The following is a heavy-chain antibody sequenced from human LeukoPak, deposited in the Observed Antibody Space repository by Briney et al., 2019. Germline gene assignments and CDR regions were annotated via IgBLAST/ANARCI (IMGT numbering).Heavy chain of an antibody. CDR3: ARHRALTLPRPPRYSYGFYYYMDV. CDR2: IYYSGST. V-gene: IGHV4-39*01. CDR1: GDSISSGSFY. D-gene: IGHD5-18*01. J-gene: IGHJ6*03. Sequence: SETLSLTCTVSGDSISSGSFYWGWIRQPPGKGLEWIGSIYYSGSTYYNPSLKSRVTISVDTSKNQFSLKLSSVTAADTAVYYCARHRALTLPRPPRYSYGFYYYMDVWGKGTTVTVSS.